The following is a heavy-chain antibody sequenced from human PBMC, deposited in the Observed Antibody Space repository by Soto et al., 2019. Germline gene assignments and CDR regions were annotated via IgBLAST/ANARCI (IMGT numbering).Heavy chain of an antibody. CDR3: ARGVGGSGLNWFDP. J-gene: IGHJ5*02. CDR1: GSSIIGYY. CDR2: IHHIGNA. Sequence: PSETLSLTCTFSGSSIIGYYWTWIRQSPERGLEWIGYIHHIGNANYNPYLNRRLTMSVDRSKSQFHMQLASVTVADTAVYYCARGVGGSGLNWFDPWAQGTLVTVSS. D-gene: IGHD6-19*01. V-gene: IGHV4-59*12.